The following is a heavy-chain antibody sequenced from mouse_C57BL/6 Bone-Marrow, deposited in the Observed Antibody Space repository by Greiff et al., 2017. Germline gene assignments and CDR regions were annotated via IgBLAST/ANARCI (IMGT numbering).Heavy chain of an antibody. CDR2: IYPGSGST. Sequence: QVHVKQPGAELVKPGASVKMSCKASGYTFTSYWITWVKQRPGQGLEWIGDIYPGSGSTNYNEKFKSKATLTVDTSSSTAYMQLSSLTSEDSAVYYCARAGYEGFAYWGQGTLVTVSA. V-gene: IGHV1-55*01. D-gene: IGHD2-2*01. CDR3: ARAGYEGFAY. J-gene: IGHJ3*01. CDR1: GYTFTSYW.